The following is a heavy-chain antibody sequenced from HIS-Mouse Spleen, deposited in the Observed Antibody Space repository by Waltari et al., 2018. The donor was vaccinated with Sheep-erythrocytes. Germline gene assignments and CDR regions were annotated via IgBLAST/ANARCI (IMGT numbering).Heavy chain of an antibody. Sequence: QVQLQQWGAGLLKPSETLSLTCAVYGGSFSGYYWSWIRQPPGKGLEWIGEINHSGSTNYNPCLKSRVTISVDTSKNQFSLKLSSVTAADTAVYYCARALSIAARPNWFDPWGQGTLVTVSS. CDR1: GGSFSGYY. CDR3: ARALSIAARPNWFDP. D-gene: IGHD6-6*01. J-gene: IGHJ5*02. CDR2: INHSGST. V-gene: IGHV4-34*01.